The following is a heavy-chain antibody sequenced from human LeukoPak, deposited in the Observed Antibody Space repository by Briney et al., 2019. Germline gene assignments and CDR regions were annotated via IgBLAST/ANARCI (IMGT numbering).Heavy chain of an antibody. CDR3: AREYRSSYYYYLDF. J-gene: IGHJ6*03. V-gene: IGHV1-69*13. D-gene: IGHD6-13*01. CDR1: GGTFTNYG. CDR2: ILPIFGTA. Sequence: SVKLSCKPAGGTFTNYGISWVRQAPGQGLEWMGAILPIFGTANYAQNFQGRVTITADESTSTAYMELSSLRSDDTAVYYCAREYRSSYYYYLDFWGKGTAVTVSS.